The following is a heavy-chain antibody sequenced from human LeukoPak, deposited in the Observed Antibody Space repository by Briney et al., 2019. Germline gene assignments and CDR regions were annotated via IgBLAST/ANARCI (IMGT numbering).Heavy chain of an antibody. CDR3: ARGTGTSN. CDR1: GFTVSSNY. Sequence: PGGSLRLSCAASGFTVSSNYMNWVRQAPGKGLEWVSSISSSSSYIYYADSVKGRFTISRDNAKNSLYLQMNSLRAEDTAVYYCARGTGTSNWGQGTLVTVSS. CDR2: ISSSSSYI. J-gene: IGHJ4*02. V-gene: IGHV3-21*01. D-gene: IGHD3/OR15-3a*01.